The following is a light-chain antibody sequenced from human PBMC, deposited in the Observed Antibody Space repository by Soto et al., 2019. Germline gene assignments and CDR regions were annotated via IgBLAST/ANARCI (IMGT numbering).Light chain of an antibody. CDR2: DAS. CDR3: QKYDSAPLT. CDR1: QGVSNS. Sequence: DIQMTQSPASLTASVGDRVTISCRASQGVSNSLAWYQQKPGKVPTLLIYDASILQSGLPSRFSGSGSGTEFTLTISSLQPEDVATYYCQKYDSAPLTFGGGTKVEIK. J-gene: IGKJ4*01. V-gene: IGKV1-27*01.